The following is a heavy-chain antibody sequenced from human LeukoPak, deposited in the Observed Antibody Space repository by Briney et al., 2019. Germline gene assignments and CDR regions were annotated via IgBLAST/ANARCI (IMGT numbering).Heavy chain of an antibody. J-gene: IGHJ3*02. V-gene: IGHV4-61*05. CDR3: ARAKLLRDAFDI. D-gene: IGHD6-6*01. Sequence: PSETLSLTCTVSGGSIRSSYYYWGWIRQPPGKGLEWIGYIYYSGSTNYNPSLKSRVTISVDTSKNQFSLKLSSVTAADTAVYYCARAKLLRDAFDIWGQGTMVTVSS. CDR2: IYYSGST. CDR1: GGSIRSSYYY.